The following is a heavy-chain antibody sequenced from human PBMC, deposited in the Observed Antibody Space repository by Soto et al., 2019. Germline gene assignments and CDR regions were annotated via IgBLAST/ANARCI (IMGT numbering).Heavy chain of an antibody. J-gene: IGHJ4*02. CDR2: ISGSGDIT. D-gene: IGHD1-20*01. Sequence: EVQLLESGGGLVQPGGSLRLSCADSGFTFSTYGMSWVRQAPGKGLEWVSAISGSGDITYYAYSVKGRFTISRDNPKNTLDLQMNSLRAEDTAVYYCAESGLGIKVYYFDYWGQGTLVTVSS. CDR1: GFTFSTYG. CDR3: AESGLGIKVYYFDY. V-gene: IGHV3-23*01.